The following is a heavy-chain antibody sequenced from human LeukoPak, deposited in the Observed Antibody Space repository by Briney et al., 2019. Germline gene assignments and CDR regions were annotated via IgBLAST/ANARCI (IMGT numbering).Heavy chain of an antibody. J-gene: IGHJ5*02. CDR1: GFTLDDYG. D-gene: IGHD6-13*01. CDR2: INWNGGST. Sequence: GGSLRLSCAASGFTLDDYGMSWVRQAPGKGLEWVSGINWNGGSTGYADSVKGRFTISRDNAKNSLYLQMNSLRAEDTALYYCARDPAWAAAGIWFDPWGQGTLVTVSS. V-gene: IGHV3-20*04. CDR3: ARDPAWAAAGIWFDP.